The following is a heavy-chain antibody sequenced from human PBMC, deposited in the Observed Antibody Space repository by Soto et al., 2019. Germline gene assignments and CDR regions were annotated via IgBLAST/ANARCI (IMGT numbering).Heavy chain of an antibody. CDR1: GGSIGAYD. Sequence: SETLCLTCTISGGSIGAYDGNWIRQPPGKGLEWIGYVYFRGNTKYNPSLESRVTISVDTSNNQFSLRLNSVTAADTAVYYCAREDYGGTVNWFDPWGQGTLVTVSS. D-gene: IGHD4-17*01. J-gene: IGHJ5*02. CDR2: VYFRGNT. V-gene: IGHV4-59*01. CDR3: AREDYGGTVNWFDP.